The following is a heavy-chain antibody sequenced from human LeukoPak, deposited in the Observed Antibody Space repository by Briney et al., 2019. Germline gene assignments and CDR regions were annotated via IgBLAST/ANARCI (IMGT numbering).Heavy chain of an antibody. CDR2: ISGSGGST. V-gene: IGHV3-23*01. J-gene: IGHJ4*02. D-gene: IGHD3-22*01. Sequence: GGSLRLSCAASGFTFSSYAMSWVRQAPGKGLEWVSAISGSGGSTYYADSVKGRFTISRDNAKNTLYLQMNSLRAEDTAVYYCARELGSYYYDSSGYYYWGQGTLVTVSS. CDR1: GFTFSSYA. CDR3: ARELGSYYYDSSGYYY.